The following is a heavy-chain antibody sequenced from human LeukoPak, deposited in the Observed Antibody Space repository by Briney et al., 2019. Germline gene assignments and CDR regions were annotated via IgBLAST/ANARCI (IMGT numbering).Heavy chain of an antibody. CDR1: GFTFSSYS. V-gene: IGHV3-48*04. CDR3: AKMRRYNWIERPYYFDY. J-gene: IGHJ4*02. D-gene: IGHD1-20*01. CDR2: ISSSSSTI. Sequence: GGSLRLSCAASGFTFSSYSMNWVRQAPGKGLEWVSYISSSSSTIYYADSVKGRFTISRDNAKNSLYLQMNSLRAEDTAVYYCAKMRRYNWIERPYYFDYWGQGTLVTVSS.